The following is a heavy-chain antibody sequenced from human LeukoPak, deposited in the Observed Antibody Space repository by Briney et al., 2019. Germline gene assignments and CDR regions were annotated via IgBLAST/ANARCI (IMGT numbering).Heavy chain of an antibody. CDR2: IHYSGNT. CDR3: ARSGALTGYLY. Sequence: SETLSLTCTASGGSISSYYWSWIRQPPGKGLEWIGYIHYSGNTNYNPSLKSRVTISEDTSKNQFSLKLSSVTAADTAVYYCARSGALTGYLYWGQGTLVTVSS. V-gene: IGHV4-59*01. CDR1: GGSISSYY. J-gene: IGHJ4*02. D-gene: IGHD3-9*01.